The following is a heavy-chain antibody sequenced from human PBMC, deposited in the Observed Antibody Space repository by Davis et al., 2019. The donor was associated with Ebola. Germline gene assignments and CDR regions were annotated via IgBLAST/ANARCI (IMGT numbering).Heavy chain of an antibody. CDR1: GYTFTSYG. CDR2: ISAYNGNT. D-gene: IGHD5-18*01. Sequence: AASVKVSCKASGYTFTSYGISWVRQAPGQGLEWMGWISAYNGNTNYAQKFEGRVTLTTDTSTSTAYMELRNLGHDDTAVYYCGRGKKTHLWLVADFDPWGQGTLVTVSS. J-gene: IGHJ5*02. V-gene: IGHV1-18*04. CDR3: GRGKKTHLWLVADFDP.